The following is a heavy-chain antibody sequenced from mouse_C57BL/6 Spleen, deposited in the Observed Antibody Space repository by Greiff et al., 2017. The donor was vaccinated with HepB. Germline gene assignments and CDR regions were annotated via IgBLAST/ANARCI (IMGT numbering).Heavy chain of an antibody. CDR2: IYPGDGDT. Sequence: VQLQQSGAELVKPGASVKISCKASGYAFSSYWMNWVKQRPGKGLEWIGQIYPGDGDTNYNGKFKGKATLTADKSSSTAYMQLRSLTSEVSAVYFCASKGNDYWYCDVWGTGTTVTVSS. D-gene: IGHD2-3*01. CDR1: GYAFSSYW. J-gene: IGHJ1*03. CDR3: ASKGNDYWYCDV. V-gene: IGHV1-80*01.